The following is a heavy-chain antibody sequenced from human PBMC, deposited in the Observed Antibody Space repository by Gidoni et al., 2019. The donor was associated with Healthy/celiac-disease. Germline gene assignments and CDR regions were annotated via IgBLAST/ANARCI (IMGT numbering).Heavy chain of an antibody. D-gene: IGHD6-19*01. CDR2: ISYDGSNK. CDR3: ARGLAVAAYFDY. CDR1: GFTFSSYG. Sequence: QVQLVESGGGVVQPGRSLRLSCAASGFTFSSYGMHWVRQAPGKGLEWVAVISYDGSNKYYADSVKGRFTISRDNSKNTLYLKMNSLRAEDTAVYYCARGLAVAAYFDYWGQGTLVTVSS. J-gene: IGHJ4*02. V-gene: IGHV3-30*03.